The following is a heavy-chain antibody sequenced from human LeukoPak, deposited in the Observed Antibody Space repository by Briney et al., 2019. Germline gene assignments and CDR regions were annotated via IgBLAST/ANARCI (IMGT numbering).Heavy chain of an antibody. CDR2: IYHSGST. D-gene: IGHD1-26*01. CDR1: GGSISSSSYY. CDR3: ASPYSGSYRID. V-gene: IGHV4-39*01. J-gene: IGHJ4*02. Sequence: SETLSRNCTVSGGSISSSSYYWGWIRQPPGKGLEWIGSIYHSGSTYYNPSLKSRVTISVDTSKNQFSLKLSSETAADTAVYYCASPYSGSYRIDWGQGTLVTVSP.